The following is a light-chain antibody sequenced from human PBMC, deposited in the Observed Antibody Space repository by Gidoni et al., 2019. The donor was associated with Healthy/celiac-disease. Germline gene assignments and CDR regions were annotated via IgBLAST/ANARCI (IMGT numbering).Light chain of an antibody. Sequence: DIVLTQSPGPMSLSPGERATLSFRASQSVSNSYLAWYQQQPGQAPRLLIYGASSRAPGLPDWFSGSGSVTDFTLTISRLEPEDFSVYYCQQYGSSPLLTFGPGTKVDIK. CDR3: QQYGSSPLLT. V-gene: IGKV3-20*01. CDR2: GAS. CDR1: QSVSNSY. J-gene: IGKJ3*01.